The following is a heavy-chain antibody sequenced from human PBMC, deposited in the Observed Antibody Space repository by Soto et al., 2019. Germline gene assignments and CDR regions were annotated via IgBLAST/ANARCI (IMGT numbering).Heavy chain of an antibody. CDR3: ARGPNPYYFDY. J-gene: IGHJ4*02. V-gene: IGHV1-18*01. CDR1: GYTLTSYG. CDR2: ISAYDGNT. Sequence: GAPVKVACKASGYTLTSYGIILVRQAPGQGLEWMGWISAYDGNTNYAQKLQGRVTMTTDTSTSTAYMELSSLRSEDTAVYYCARGPNPYYFDYWGQGTLVTVSS.